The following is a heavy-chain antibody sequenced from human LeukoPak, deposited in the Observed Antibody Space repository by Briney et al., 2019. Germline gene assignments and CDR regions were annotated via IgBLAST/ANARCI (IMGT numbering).Heavy chain of an antibody. Sequence: GGSLRLSCVASGFILNKHAMSWVRQAPGKGLEWVSGLSGSGSSTDYADSVKGRFTVSRDNSKNTLFLQMNSLRAEDTAIYYCAKERDYGPADYWGQGTLVTVSS. CDR3: AKERDYGPADY. J-gene: IGHJ4*02. D-gene: IGHD4/OR15-4a*01. V-gene: IGHV3-23*01. CDR2: LSGSGSST. CDR1: GFILNKHA.